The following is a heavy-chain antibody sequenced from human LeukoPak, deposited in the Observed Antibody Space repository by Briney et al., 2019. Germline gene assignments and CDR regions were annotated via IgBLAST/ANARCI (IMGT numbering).Heavy chain of an antibody. Sequence: PSETLSLTCAVYGGSFSGYYWSWIRQPPRKGLEWIGEINHSGSTNYNPSLKSRVTISVDTSKNQFSLKLSSVTAADTAVYYCASFYMRADWGQGTLVTVSS. CDR2: INHSGST. CDR3: ASFYMRAD. V-gene: IGHV4-34*01. CDR1: GGSFSGYY. J-gene: IGHJ4*02.